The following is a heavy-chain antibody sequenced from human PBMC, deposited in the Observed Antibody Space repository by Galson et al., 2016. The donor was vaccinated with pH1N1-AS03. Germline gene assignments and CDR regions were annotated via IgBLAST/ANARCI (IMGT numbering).Heavy chain of an antibody. CDR3: ARAYYGDFADWFDP. Sequence: PALVKPTQTLTLTCTFSGFSLSTSGVGVGWIRQAPGKALEWLAVIYWNDDIRYSPSLRNRLTITKDTSKSPVVLTMTNMDPVNTATYFCARAYYGDFADWFDPWGQGTLVTVSS. D-gene: IGHD4-17*01. CDR2: IYWNDDI. V-gene: IGHV2-5*01. CDR1: GFSLSTSGVG. J-gene: IGHJ5*02.